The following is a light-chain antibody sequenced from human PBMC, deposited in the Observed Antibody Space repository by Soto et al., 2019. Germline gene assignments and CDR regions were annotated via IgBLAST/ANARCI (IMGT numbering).Light chain of an antibody. CDR3: SSYADGHVV. CDR2: EVS. CDR1: SSDVGGYYY. Sequence: QPVLTQPPSASGSPGQSVTISCTGTSSDVGGYYYVSWYQQHPGKVPKLMIYEVSKRPSGVPDRFSGSKSGNTASLTVSGLQAEDEADYYCSSYADGHVVFGGGTKVTVL. J-gene: IGLJ2*01. V-gene: IGLV2-8*01.